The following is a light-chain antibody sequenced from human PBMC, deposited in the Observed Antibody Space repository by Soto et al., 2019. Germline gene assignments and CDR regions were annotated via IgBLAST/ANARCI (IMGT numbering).Light chain of an antibody. CDR3: QHCDSYSEA. J-gene: IGKJ1*01. CDR2: TAS. Sequence: QDPYYLSSPLGARVTIPCGASQTIRNDLGWYQQKPGKAPKLLIYTASSLQSGVPSRFSGSGSGTEFTLTIRSLQPDDFATYYCQHCDSYSEAFGQGTKVDIK. V-gene: IGKV1-5*03. CDR1: QTIRND.